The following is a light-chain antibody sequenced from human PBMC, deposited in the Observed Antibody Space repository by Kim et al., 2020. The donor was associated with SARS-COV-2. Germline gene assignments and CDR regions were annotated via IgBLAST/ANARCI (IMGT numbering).Light chain of an antibody. J-gene: IGLJ3*02. Sequence: ELTQPPSASATPGQTVTISCSGRGSSIGVNPVNWYQQLPGTAPKVVIYDSDHRASRVPDRFSGSKSGTSASLAISGLQSEDEADYYCAAWDDALNGWVFGGGTQLTVL. CDR1: GSSIGVNP. CDR3: AAWDDALNGWV. V-gene: IGLV1-44*01. CDR2: DSD.